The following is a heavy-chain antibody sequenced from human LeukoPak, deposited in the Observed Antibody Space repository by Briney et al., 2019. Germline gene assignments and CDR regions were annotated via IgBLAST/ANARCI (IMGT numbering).Heavy chain of an antibody. D-gene: IGHD2-8*01. CDR2: IYYSGST. V-gene: IGHV4-61*01. J-gene: IGHJ3*02. CDR3: TRSTNLEAFDI. Sequence: SETLSLTCSVSGGPVSSGTYYWSWIRQPPGKGLEWIGYIYYSGSTNYNPSLKSRVIISLDTSKNQCSLKLNSVTTADTAVYYCTRSTNLEAFDIWGQGTMVTVS. CDR1: GGPVSSGTYY.